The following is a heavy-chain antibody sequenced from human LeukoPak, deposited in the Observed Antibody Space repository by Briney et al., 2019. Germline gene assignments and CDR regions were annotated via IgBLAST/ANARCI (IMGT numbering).Heavy chain of an antibody. J-gene: IGHJ5*02. D-gene: IGHD5-12*01. Sequence: PSETLSLTCAVYGGSFSGYYWSWIRQPPGKGLERIGEINHSGSTNYNPSLKSRVTISVDTSKNQFSLKPSSVTAADTAVYYCARARGYDPNWFDPWGQGTLVTVSS. CDR3: ARARGYDPNWFDP. CDR2: INHSGST. CDR1: GGSFSGYY. V-gene: IGHV4-34*01.